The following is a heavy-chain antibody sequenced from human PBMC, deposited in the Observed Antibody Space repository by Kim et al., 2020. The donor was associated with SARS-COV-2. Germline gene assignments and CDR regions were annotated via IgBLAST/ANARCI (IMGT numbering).Heavy chain of an antibody. CDR2: IIPIFDTP. D-gene: IGHD3-10*01. CDR1: GGTFSSYA. V-gene: IGHV1-69*13. CDR3: AEVGVGPTSLPYYGMDV. Sequence: SVKVSCKASGGTFSSYAISWVRQAPGQGLEWMGGIIPIFDTPNYAQKFQGRVTITADESTSTAYMELSSLRSEDTAVYYCAEVGVGPTSLPYYGMDVWGQGTTVTVSS. J-gene: IGHJ6*02.